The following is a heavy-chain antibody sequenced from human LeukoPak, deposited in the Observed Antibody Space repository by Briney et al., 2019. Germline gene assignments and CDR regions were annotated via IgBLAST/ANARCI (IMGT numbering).Heavy chain of an antibody. D-gene: IGHD5-12*01. V-gene: IGHV4-59*01. Sequence: SQTLSLTCTVSGGSISGYFWSWIRQPPGKGLEWIGYIYYRGSTNYNPSLKSRVTISVDTSKNQFSLKLSSVTAADTAVYYCARARSGYDWDYWGQGTLVTVSS. CDR1: GGSISGYF. J-gene: IGHJ4*02. CDR2: IYYRGST. CDR3: ARARSGYDWDY.